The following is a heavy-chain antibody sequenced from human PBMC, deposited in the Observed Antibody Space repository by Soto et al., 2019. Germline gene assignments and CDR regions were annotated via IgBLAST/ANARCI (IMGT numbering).Heavy chain of an antibody. CDR2: IIPIFGTA. D-gene: IGHD3-22*01. Sequence: SVKVSCKASGGTFSSYAISWVRQAPGQGLEWMGGIIPIFGTANYAQKFQGRVTITADESTSTAYMELSSLRSEDTAVYYCARVSGYYDSSGYYPMDYWGQGTLVTVSS. J-gene: IGHJ4*02. CDR3: ARVSGYYDSSGYYPMDY. V-gene: IGHV1-69*13. CDR1: GGTFSSYA.